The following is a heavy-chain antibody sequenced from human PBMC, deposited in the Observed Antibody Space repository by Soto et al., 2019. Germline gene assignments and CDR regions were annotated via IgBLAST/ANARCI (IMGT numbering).Heavy chain of an antibody. D-gene: IGHD3-10*01. CDR3: ARGSVLLWFGLPTVNWFDP. CDR1: GGSISSGGYY. CDR2: IYYSGST. J-gene: IGHJ5*02. V-gene: IGHV4-31*03. Sequence: QVQLQESGPGLVKPSQTLSLTCTVSGGSISSGGYYWSWIRQHPGKGLEWIGYIYYSGSTYYNPSLKSRVTISVDTSKNQFSLKLSSVTAADTAVYYCARGSVLLWFGLPTVNWFDPWGQGTLVTVSS.